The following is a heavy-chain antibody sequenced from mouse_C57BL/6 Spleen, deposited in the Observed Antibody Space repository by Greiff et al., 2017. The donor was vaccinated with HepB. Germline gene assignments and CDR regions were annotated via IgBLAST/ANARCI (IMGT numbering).Heavy chain of an antibody. D-gene: IGHD1-1*01. CDR3: AITTVVAPFAY. Sequence: VKLVESGAELVKPGASVKMSCKASGYTFTTYPIEWMKQNHGKSLEWIGNFHPYNDDTKYNEKFKGKATLTVEKSYTTVYLVLSRLTSDDSAVYYCAITTVVAPFAYWGQGTLVTVSA. CDR2: FHPYNDDT. J-gene: IGHJ3*01. V-gene: IGHV1-47*01. CDR1: GYTFTTYP.